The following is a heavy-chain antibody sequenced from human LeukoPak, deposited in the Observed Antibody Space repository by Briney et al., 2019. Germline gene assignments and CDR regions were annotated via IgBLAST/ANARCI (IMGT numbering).Heavy chain of an antibody. J-gene: IGHJ4*02. CDR3: ARAGYGGNSPFDY. CDR1: GGSFSGYY. CDR2: INHSGST. D-gene: IGHD4-23*01. Sequence: SETLSLTCAVYGGSFSGYYWSWIRQPPGKGLEWIGEINHSGSTNYNPSLKSRVTISVDTSKNQFSLKLSSVTAADTAVYYCARAGYGGNSPFDYWGQGILVTVSS. V-gene: IGHV4-34*01.